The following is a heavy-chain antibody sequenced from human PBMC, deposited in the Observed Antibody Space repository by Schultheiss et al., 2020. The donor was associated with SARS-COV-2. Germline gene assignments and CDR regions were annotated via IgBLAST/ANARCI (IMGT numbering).Heavy chain of an antibody. CDR2: IWYDGSNK. Sequence: GGSLRLSCAASGFTFSSYAMSWVRQAPGKGLEWVAVIWYDGSNKYYADSVKGRFTISRDNSKNTLYLQMNSLRAEDTAVYYCARVRGGYGYGMDVWGQGTTVTVSS. D-gene: IGHD1-26*01. J-gene: IGHJ6*02. CDR3: ARVRGGYGYGMDV. V-gene: IGHV3-30*07. CDR1: GFTFSSYA.